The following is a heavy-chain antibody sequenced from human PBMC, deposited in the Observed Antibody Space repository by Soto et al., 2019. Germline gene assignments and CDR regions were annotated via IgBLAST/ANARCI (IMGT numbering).Heavy chain of an antibody. CDR1: GDSVSSNSAG. D-gene: IGHD1-26*01. CDR2: TYYRSKWYY. J-gene: IGHJ4*01. Sequence: SQTLSLTCAITGDSVSSNSAGWSWVRQSPSRGLEWLGRTYYRSKWYYEYAVSVRGRITINPDTSKNQYSLQLNSVTPEDTAVYFCARGEQYSGRIFDYWGQGTLVTVS. CDR3: ARGEQYSGRIFDY. V-gene: IGHV6-1*01.